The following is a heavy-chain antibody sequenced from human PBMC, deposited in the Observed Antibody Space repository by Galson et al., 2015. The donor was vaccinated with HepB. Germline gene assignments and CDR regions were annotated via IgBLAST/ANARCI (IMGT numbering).Heavy chain of an antibody. CDR2: INHIGGT. V-gene: IGHV4-39*07. CDR1: GGSISTSTYY. D-gene: IGHD2-15*01. CDR3: ARRGGSRLTATFDY. Sequence: SETLSLTCTVSGGSISTSTYYWAWIRQPPGKGLEWIGEINHIGGTNYNPSLKSRVTLSVDTSRKQFYRELRSLSAADTAVYFWARRGGSRLTATFDYWGQGVLVTVSS. J-gene: IGHJ4*02.